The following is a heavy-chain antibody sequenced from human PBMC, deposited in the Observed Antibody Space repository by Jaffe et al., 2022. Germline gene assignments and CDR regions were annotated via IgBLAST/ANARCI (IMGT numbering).Heavy chain of an antibody. CDR1: GYSISNGYY. J-gene: IGHJ6*03. CDR3: ARHTYCSGGSCYLDV. CDR2: IYHSGST. V-gene: IGHV4-38-2*01. Sequence: QVQLQESGPGLVKPPETLSLTCGVSGYSISNGYYWAWIRQPPGKGLEWIGTIYHSGSTYYNPSLESRVTISVDTSRNQFSLKLSSVTAADTAVYFCARHTYCSGGSCYLDVWGKGTTVTVSS. D-gene: IGHD2-15*01.